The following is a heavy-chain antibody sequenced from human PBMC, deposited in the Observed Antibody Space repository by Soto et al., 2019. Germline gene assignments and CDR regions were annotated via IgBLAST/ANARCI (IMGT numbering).Heavy chain of an antibody. CDR2: IWYDGSNK. CDR3: ARWGCSGSNCNLNQRSYDL. J-gene: IGHJ4*02. D-gene: IGHD2-15*01. Sequence: GGSLRLSCAASGFIFNEYGMHWVRQAPGKGLEWVAVIWYDGSNKYYAESVKGRFTFSRDNSKNTMSLQMNSLRVEDTAVYYCARWGCSGSNCNLNQRSYDLWGQGTLVTVSS. CDR1: GFIFNEYG. V-gene: IGHV3-33*03.